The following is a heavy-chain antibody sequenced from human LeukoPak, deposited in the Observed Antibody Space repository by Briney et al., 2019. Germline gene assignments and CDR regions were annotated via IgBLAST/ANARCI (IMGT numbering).Heavy chain of an antibody. CDR2: ISYDGSNK. Sequence: GGSLRLSCAASGFTFSSYGMHWVRQAPGKGLEWVAVISYDGSNKYYADSVKGRFTISRGNSKITLYLQMNSLRAEDTAVYYCAKNRAPSGSSPNYFDYWGQGTLVTVSS. J-gene: IGHJ4*02. V-gene: IGHV3-30*18. CDR1: GFTFSSYG. D-gene: IGHD3-10*01. CDR3: AKNRAPSGSSPNYFDY.